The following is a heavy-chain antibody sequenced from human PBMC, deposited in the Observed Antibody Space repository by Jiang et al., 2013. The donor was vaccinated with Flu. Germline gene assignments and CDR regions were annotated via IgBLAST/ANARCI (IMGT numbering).Heavy chain of an antibody. Sequence: GGSISSYYWSWIRQPPGKGLEWIGYIYYSGSTNYNPSLKSRVTISVDTSKNQFSLKLSSVTAADTAVYYCASLYSGSYYVGDDAFDIWGQGTMVTVSS. V-gene: IGHV4-59*01. D-gene: IGHD1-26*01. CDR2: IYYSGST. CDR1: GGSISSYY. J-gene: IGHJ3*02. CDR3: ASLYSGSYYVGDDAFDI.